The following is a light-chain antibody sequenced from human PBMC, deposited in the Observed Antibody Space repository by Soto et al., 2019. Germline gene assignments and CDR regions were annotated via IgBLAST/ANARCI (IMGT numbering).Light chain of an antibody. CDR2: SAS. J-gene: IGKJ2*01. CDR3: QQYKEVPFT. CDR1: QTLDNT. V-gene: IGKV3-15*01. Sequence: ETIMTQSPATLSVSPGDRATLSCRASQTLDNTLAWYQQRPGQAPTLLLYSASTRATGVPARFSGSGSGTEFTLTISSLQSEDSAMYYWQQYKEVPFTFGQGTILEIK.